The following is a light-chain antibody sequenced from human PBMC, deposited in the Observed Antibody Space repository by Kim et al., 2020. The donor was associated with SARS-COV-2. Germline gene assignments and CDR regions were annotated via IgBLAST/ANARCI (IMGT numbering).Light chain of an antibody. J-gene: IGKJ5*01. CDR1: QDIKNN. V-gene: IGKV1-16*02. CDR3: QQYQSYPVT. CDR2: AAS. Sequence: ASVGDRVTMTCRASQDIKNNLVWFQQKPGKAPRSLFYAASSLQSGVPSKFSGSGSGTDFTLTISSLQPEDFATYYCQQYQSYPVTFGQGTRLEIK.